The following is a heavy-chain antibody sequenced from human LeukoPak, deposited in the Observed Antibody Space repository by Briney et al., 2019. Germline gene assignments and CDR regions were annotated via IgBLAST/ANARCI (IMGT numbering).Heavy chain of an antibody. J-gene: IGHJ3*01. CDR2: IRSKTDSYAT. V-gene: IGHV3-73*01. CDR3: SSHPQTGDTFDL. D-gene: IGHD7-27*01. Sequence: GGSLNLSCAASGFTFSGSAMHWVRQASGKGLEWVGRIRSKTDSYATTYSASVKGRFTISRDDSKNTAYLQMNSLKPEDTAVYYCSSHPQTGDTFDLWGQGTMVTVSS. CDR1: GFTFSGSA.